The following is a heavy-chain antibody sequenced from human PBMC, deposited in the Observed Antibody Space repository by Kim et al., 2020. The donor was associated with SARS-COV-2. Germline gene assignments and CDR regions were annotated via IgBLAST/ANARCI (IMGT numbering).Heavy chain of an antibody. CDR3: AGQVAVAKGAFFDY. D-gene: IGHD6-19*01. CDR2: ISYDGSNK. V-gene: IGHV3-30*04. CDR1: GFTFSSYA. Sequence: GGSLRLSCAASGFTFSSYAMHWVRQAPGKGLEWVAVISYDGSNKYYADSVKGRFTISRDNSKNTLYLQMNSLRAEDTAVYYCAGQVAVAKGAFFDYWGQGTLVTVSS. J-gene: IGHJ4*02.